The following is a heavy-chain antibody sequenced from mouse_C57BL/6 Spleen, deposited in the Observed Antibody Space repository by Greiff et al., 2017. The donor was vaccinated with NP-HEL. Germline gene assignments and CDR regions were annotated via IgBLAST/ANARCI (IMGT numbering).Heavy chain of an antibody. Sequence: VQLQQSGPELVKPGASVKIPCKASGYTFTDYNMDWVKQSHGKSLEWIGDINPNNGGTFYNQKLKGKATFTVDKSSRTPYMELRSLTSEDTAFYYCTRRKPGTAPFDYWGKGTTLTVSS. CDR1: GYTFTDYN. V-gene: IGHV1-18*01. J-gene: IGHJ2*01. CDR2: INPNNGGT. D-gene: IGHD4-1*01. CDR3: TRRKPGTAPFDY.